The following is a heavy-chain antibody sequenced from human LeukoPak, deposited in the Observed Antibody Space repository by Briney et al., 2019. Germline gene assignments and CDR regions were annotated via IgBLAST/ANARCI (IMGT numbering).Heavy chain of an antibody. CDR3: ARDSGRGRGDLDY. Sequence: GGSLRLSCAASGFTFSTYRMSWVRQAPGKGLEWVSSNTSSSSYIYYADSLKGRFTISRDNAKNSLYLQMNSLRDEDTAVYYCARDSGRGRGDLDYWGQGTLVTVSS. J-gene: IGHJ4*02. CDR2: NTSSSSYI. V-gene: IGHV3-21*01. CDR1: GFTFSTYR. D-gene: IGHD3-10*01.